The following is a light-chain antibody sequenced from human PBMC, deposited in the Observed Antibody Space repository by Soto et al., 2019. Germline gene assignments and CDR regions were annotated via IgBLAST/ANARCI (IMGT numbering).Light chain of an antibody. Sequence: SYVLTQRPSVSVAPEKTARFTGGGDNIEENPVHWYQHRPGQAPVLVLYYVFERPSGIHERFSGSNSGHTATLTISRVEAGDEADYYCQVWDTTNNHPIFGGGTKLTVL. CDR2: YVF. V-gene: IGLV3-21*04. J-gene: IGLJ2*01. CDR1: NIEENP. CDR3: QVWDTTNNHPI.